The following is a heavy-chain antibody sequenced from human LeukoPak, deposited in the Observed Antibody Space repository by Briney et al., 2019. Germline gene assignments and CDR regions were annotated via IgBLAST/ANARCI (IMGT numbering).Heavy chain of an antibody. CDR1: GFTVSSNY. Sequence: GGSLRLSCAASGFTVSSNYMSWVRQAPGKGLEWVSVIFGGGSTYYADSVKGRFTISRDNAKNSLYLQMNSLRAEDTAVYYCARDSSGWYGAFWGQGTLVTVSS. CDR3: ARDSSGWYGAF. D-gene: IGHD6-19*01. CDR2: IFGGGST. J-gene: IGHJ4*02. V-gene: IGHV3-66*01.